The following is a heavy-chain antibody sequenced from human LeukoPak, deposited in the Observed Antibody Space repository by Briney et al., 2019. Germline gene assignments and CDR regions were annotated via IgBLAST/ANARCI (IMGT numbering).Heavy chain of an antibody. Sequence: ASVKVSCKASGYTFTGYYMHWVRQAPGQGLEWMGRINPNSGGTNYAQKFQGRVTMTRDTSISTAYMELSRLRSDDTVVYYCASGRYFDWLLDYWGQGTLVTVSS. CDR3: ASGRYFDWLLDY. D-gene: IGHD3-9*01. J-gene: IGHJ4*02. CDR1: GYTFTGYY. V-gene: IGHV1-2*05. CDR2: INPNSGGT.